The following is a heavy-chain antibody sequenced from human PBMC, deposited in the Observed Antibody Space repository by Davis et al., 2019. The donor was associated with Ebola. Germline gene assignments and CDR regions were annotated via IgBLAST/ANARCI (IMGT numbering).Heavy chain of an antibody. J-gene: IGHJ3*02. CDR1: LYTFTNYY. V-gene: IGHV1-46*03. D-gene: IGHD5-12*01. Sequence: ASSVNVSRKASLYTFTNYYMHWVRQAPGQGLEWMGMINPNDGRTIYAQKFQGRVTVTRDTSTTTVYMDLSSLRSEDTALYYCTTPGGQDSGYDVFDIWGQGTMVTVSS. CDR3: TTPGGQDSGYDVFDI. CDR2: INPNDGRT.